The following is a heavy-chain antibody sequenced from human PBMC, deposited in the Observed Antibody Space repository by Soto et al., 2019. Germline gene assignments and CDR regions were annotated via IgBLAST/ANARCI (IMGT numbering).Heavy chain of an antibody. V-gene: IGHV3-30-3*01. Sequence: QVQLVESAGGVVQPGRSLRLSCAASGFTFSSYAMHWVRQAPGKGQEWVAVISYDGSNKYYADSVKGRFTISRDNSKNTLYLQMNSLRAEDTAVYYCARDAVAGRGVSWFDPWGQGTLVTVSS. CDR1: GFTFSSYA. J-gene: IGHJ5*02. D-gene: IGHD2-15*01. CDR3: ARDAVAGRGVSWFDP. CDR2: ISYDGSNK.